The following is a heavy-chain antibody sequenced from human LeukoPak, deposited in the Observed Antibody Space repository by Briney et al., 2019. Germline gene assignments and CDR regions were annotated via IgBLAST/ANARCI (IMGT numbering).Heavy chain of an antibody. CDR3: ARDVCGGSCYTYYYYYMDV. V-gene: IGHV1-2*02. CDR1: GYTFTGYY. Sequence: ASVKVSCKASGYTFTGYYMHWVRQAPGQGLEWMGWMNPNSGGTNYAQKFQGRVTMTRDTSISTAYMELSRLRSDDTAVYYCARDVCGGSCYTYYYYYMDVXXKGXTVT. J-gene: IGHJ6*03. CDR2: MNPNSGGT. D-gene: IGHD2-15*01.